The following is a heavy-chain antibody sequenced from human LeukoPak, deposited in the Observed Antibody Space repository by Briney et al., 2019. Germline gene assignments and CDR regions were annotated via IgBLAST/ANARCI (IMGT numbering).Heavy chain of an antibody. CDR1: GGFISRYY. CDR2: IYYSGST. CDR3: ARHGGLSYYFDY. J-gene: IGHJ4*02. D-gene: IGHD3-3*01. Sequence: SETLSLTCTVSGGFISRYYWSWIRQPPGKGLEWIGYIYYSGSTNYNPSLESRVTISVDTSKNQFSLKLTSVTAADTAVYYCARHGGLSYYFDYWGQGTLVTVSS. V-gene: IGHV4-59*08.